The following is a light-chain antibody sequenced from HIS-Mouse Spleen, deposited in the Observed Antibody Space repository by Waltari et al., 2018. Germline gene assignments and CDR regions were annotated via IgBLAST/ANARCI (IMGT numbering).Light chain of an antibody. J-gene: IGLJ3*02. Sequence: QSALTQPASVSGSPGQSITISCTGTSSDVGSYNLVSWYQQHPDKAPKPMSYEGSKRPSGVSNRFSGSKSGNTASLTISGLQAEDGADYYCCSYAGSSTWVFGGGTKLTVL. CDR3: CSYAGSSTWV. CDR1: SSDVGSYNL. CDR2: EGS. V-gene: IGLV2-23*01.